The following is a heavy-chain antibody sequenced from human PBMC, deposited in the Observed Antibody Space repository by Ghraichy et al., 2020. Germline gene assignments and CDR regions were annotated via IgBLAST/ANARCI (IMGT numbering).Heavy chain of an antibody. D-gene: IGHD6-25*01. J-gene: IGHJ4*02. CDR2: INHSGST. CDR3: ARAPRRRGYFDY. CDR1: GGSFSAYY. V-gene: IGHV4-34*01. Sequence: ESLNISCAVYGGSFSAYYWSWIRQPPGKGLEWIVEINHSGSTNYNVSLKSRVTISVDTSKNQFSLKLSSVTAADTAVYYCARAPRRRGYFDYWGQGTLVTVSS.